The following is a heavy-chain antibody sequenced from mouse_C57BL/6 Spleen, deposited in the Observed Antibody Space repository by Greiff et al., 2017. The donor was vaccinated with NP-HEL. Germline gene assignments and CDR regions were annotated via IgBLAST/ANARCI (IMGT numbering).Heavy chain of an antibody. CDR2: IYPGDGDT. V-gene: IGHV1-80*01. Sequence: QVHVKQSGAELVKPGASVKISCKASGYAFSSYWMNWVKQRPGKGLEWIGQIYPGDGDTNYNGKFKGKATLTADKSSSTAYMQLSSLTSEDSAVYFCARRGGTYFDVWGTGTTVTVSS. CDR3: ARRGGTYFDV. CDR1: GYAFSSYW. D-gene: IGHD4-1*01. J-gene: IGHJ1*03.